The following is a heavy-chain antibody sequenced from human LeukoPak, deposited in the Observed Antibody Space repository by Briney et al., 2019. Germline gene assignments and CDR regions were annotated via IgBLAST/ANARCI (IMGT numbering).Heavy chain of an antibody. CDR1: GDSISSGNY. CDR2: IYYSGST. D-gene: IGHD7-27*01. V-gene: IGHV4-38-2*02. Sequence: SETLSLTCTVSGDSISSGNYWGWIRQPPGKGLEWIGSIYYSGSTYYNPSLKSRVTISVDTSKNQFSLKLSSVTAADTAVYYCASEANWGDYWGQGTLVTVSS. CDR3: ASEANWGDY. J-gene: IGHJ4*02.